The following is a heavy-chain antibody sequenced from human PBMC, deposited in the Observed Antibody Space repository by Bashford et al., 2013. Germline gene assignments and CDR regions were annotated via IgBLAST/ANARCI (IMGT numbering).Heavy chain of an antibody. CDR3: ARPSANAFDI. Sequence: SQTLSLTCAISGDTVSSNSAGWNWIRQSPSRGLEWLGRTYYRSKWYNDYAVSVKSRITINADTSQNQLSLQLDSVTPEDTAVYYCARPSANAFDIWGQGTMVTVSS. V-gene: IGHV6-1*01. CDR2: TYYRSKWYN. D-gene: IGHD3-10*01. J-gene: IGHJ3*02. CDR1: GDTVSSNSAG.